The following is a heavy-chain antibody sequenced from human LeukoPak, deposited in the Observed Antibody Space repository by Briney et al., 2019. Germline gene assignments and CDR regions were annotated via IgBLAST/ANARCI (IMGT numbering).Heavy chain of an antibody. J-gene: IGHJ4*02. D-gene: IGHD3-10*01. CDR2: ISTYNGNT. CDR1: GYTFTSYS. CDR3: ARDSGERGSGSYLIAY. Sequence: ASVKVSCKASGYTFTSYSISWVRQAPGQGLEWMGWISTYNGNTNYAQNLQGRVTMTTDTSTSTAYMELRSLRSDDTAVYYCARDSGERGSGSYLIAYWGQGTLVTVSS. V-gene: IGHV1-18*01.